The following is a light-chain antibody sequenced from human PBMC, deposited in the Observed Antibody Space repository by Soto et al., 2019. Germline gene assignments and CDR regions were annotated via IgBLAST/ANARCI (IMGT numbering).Light chain of an antibody. CDR2: SNN. CDR1: SSNIGSNT. CDR3: AAWDDSLNGGV. J-gene: IGLJ3*02. V-gene: IGLV1-44*01. Sequence: QSVLTQPPSAAGTPGHRVTISCSGRSSNIGSNTVNWYQQLPGTAPKLLIYSNNQRPSGGPDRFSGSKSGTSASLAISGLQSEDEADYYCAAWDDSLNGGVFGGGTKLTVL.